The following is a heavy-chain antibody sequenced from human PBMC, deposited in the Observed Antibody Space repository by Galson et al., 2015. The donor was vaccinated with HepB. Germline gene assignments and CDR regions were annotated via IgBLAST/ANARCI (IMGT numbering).Heavy chain of an antibody. D-gene: IGHD2-2*01. CDR1: GGSFSGYY. CDR3: ARHKRENCSSTSCSNWFDP. CDR2: INHSGST. V-gene: IGHV4-34*01. Sequence: ETLSLTCAVYGGSFSGYYWSWIRQPPGKGLEWIGEINHSGSTNYNPSLKSRVTISVDTSKNQFSLKLSSVTAADTAVYYCARHKRENCSSTSCSNWFDPWGQGTLVTVSS. J-gene: IGHJ5*02.